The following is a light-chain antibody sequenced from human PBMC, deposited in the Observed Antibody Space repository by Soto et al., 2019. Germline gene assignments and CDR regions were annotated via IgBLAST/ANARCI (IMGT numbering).Light chain of an antibody. J-gene: IGKJ1*01. CDR1: QSVRSNF. CDR3: QQYGSSPRT. Sequence: EIVLTQSPGTLSLSPGERATLSCRASQSVRSNFLAWYQQKPGQAPRLLIYGAASRAAGIPDRFSGSGSGTGFTLIISRLEPEDFAVYYCQQYGSSPRTFGQGTKVDIK. V-gene: IGKV3-20*01. CDR2: GAA.